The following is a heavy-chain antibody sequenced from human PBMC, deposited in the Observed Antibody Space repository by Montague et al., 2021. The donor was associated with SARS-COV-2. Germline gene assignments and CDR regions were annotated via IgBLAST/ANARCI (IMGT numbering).Heavy chain of an antibody. V-gene: IGHV2-70*01. CDR1: GFSLSTSGMC. CDR2: XXWDDDK. CDR3: ARISYDILTGYFDGIDV. D-gene: IGHD3-9*01. Sequence: PALVKPTQTLTLTCTFSGFSLSTSGMCVSWIRQPPGKALEWLALXXWDDDKYYSTSLKTRLTISKDTSKNQVVLTMTNMDPVDTATYYCARISYDILTGYFDGIDVWGQGTTVTVSS. J-gene: IGHJ6*02.